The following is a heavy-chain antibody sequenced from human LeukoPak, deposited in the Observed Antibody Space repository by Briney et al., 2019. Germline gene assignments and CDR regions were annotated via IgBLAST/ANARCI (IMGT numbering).Heavy chain of an antibody. Sequence: GGSLRLSCAASGFTFSSYWVHWVRQAPGKGLVWVSPINSDGSSTSYADSVKGRFTISRDNAKNTLSLQMNSLRAEDTAVYYCARVGGSNAFDIWGQGTMIIVSS. CDR3: ARVGGSNAFDI. CDR2: INSDGSST. V-gene: IGHV3-74*01. CDR1: GFTFSSYW. J-gene: IGHJ3*02. D-gene: IGHD1-26*01.